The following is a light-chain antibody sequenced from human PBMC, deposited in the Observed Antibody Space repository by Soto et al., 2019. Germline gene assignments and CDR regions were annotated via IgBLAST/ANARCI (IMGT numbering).Light chain of an antibody. J-gene: IGLJ7*01. CDR2: TNN. CDR1: TSNIESNA. Sequence: QSVLTQPPSTSGTPGQRVAISCSGSTSNIESNAVSWYLHLPGAAPKLLIHTNNQRPSGVPDRFSGSKSGTSASLAIGGLQSEDEADYYCAAWDDSLNGVVFGGGTQLTVL. CDR3: AAWDDSLNGVV. V-gene: IGLV1-44*01.